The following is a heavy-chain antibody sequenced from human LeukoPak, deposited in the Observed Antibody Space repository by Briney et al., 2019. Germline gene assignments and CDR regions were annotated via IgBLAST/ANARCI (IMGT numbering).Heavy chain of an antibody. D-gene: IGHD6-13*01. V-gene: IGHV4-34*01. J-gene: IGHJ5*02. CDR1: GGSFSGYY. CDR3: AREYRSSWYLNWFDP. CDR2: IYNSGST. Sequence: SETLSLTCAVYGGSFSGYYWSWIRQPPGKGLEWIGSIYNSGSTYYNPSLKSRVTISIDTSKNQFSLKLSSVTAADTAVYYFAREYRSSWYLNWFDPWGQGTLVTVSS.